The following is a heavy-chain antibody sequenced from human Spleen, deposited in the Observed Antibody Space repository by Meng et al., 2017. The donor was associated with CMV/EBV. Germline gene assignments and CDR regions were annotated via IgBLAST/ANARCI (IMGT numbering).Heavy chain of an antibody. CDR2: IYSGGIST. V-gene: IGHV3-23*03. Sequence: GGSLRLSCAASGFTFSSYAMNWVRQAPGEGLEWVSIIYSGGISTDYADSVKGRFTISRDNSKNSLYLQMNSLRADDTAVYYCARARTRGSGYYYYHGMDVWGQGTTVTVSS. CDR1: GFTFSSYA. CDR3: ARARTRGSGYYYYHGMDV. D-gene: IGHD3-3*01. J-gene: IGHJ6*02.